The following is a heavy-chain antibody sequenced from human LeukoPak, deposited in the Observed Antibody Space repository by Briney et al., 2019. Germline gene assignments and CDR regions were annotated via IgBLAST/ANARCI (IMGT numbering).Heavy chain of an antibody. CDR1: GFTFSSYG. CDR3: AKARRLVEMATGIGY. CDR2: ISYDGSNK. D-gene: IGHD5-24*01. V-gene: IGHV3-30*18. J-gene: IGHJ4*02. Sequence: GGSLRLSCAASGFTFSSYGMHWVRQAPGKGLEWVSVISYDGSNKYYADSVKGRFTISRDNSKNTLYLQMNSLRDEDTAVYYCAKARRLVEMATGIGYWGQGTLVTVSS.